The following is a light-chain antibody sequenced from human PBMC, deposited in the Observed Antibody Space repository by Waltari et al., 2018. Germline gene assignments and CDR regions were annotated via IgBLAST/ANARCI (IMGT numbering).Light chain of an antibody. CDR2: CKN. J-gene: IGLJ2*01. CDR3: SSRDSSGDVV. CDR1: ILRVYY. Sequence: SSELTQDPAVSVALGQTVRITCQGDILRVYYPNWCQQKQGQAPLLVIYCKNNRPTGIPDRFSASPSRNTASWTITGAQAEDEAHYYCSSRDSSGDVVFGGGTKLTVL. V-gene: IGLV3-19*01.